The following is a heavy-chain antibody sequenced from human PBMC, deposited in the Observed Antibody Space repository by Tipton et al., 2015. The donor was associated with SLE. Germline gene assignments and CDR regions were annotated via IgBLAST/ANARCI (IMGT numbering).Heavy chain of an antibody. V-gene: IGHV4-38-2*02. J-gene: IGHJ4*02. CDR2: LTRSGGN. CDR1: DFSISSGYY. D-gene: IGHD3-3*01. CDR3: ARHEYDFLD. Sequence: TLSLTCTVSDFSISSGYYWGWIRQPPGKGLEWIGELTRSGGNNYNPSLKSRVSISADRSKNQFSLQLRSVTAADTAVYYCARHEYDFLDWGQGTVVTVSS.